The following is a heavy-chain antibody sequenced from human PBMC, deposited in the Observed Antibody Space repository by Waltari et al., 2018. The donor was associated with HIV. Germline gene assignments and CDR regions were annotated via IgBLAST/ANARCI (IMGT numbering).Heavy chain of an antibody. CDR3: ARVPYGDYWYFDL. Sequence: QVQLQQSGPGLVKPSLTLSLTCAIPGDRASSNRAAWTWIRQPPARGLEWLGRTYYRSKWYNDYAVSVKSRITINPDTSKNQFSLQLNSVTPEDTAVYYCARVPYGDYWYFDLWGRGTLVTVSS. J-gene: IGHJ2*01. V-gene: IGHV6-1*01. CDR2: TYYRSKWYN. CDR1: GDRASSNRAA. D-gene: IGHD4-17*01.